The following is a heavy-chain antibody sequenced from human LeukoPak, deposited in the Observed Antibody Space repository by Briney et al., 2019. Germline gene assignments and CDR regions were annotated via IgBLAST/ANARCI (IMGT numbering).Heavy chain of an antibody. CDR1: GYTFTSYY. V-gene: IGHV1-46*01. D-gene: IGHD1-26*01. CDR3: AKGTSGSYYGTAFDI. J-gene: IGHJ3*02. Sequence: ASVKVSCKASGYTFTSYYMHWVRQAPGQGLEWMGIINPSGGSTSYAQKFQGRVTMTRDTSTSTVYMELSSLRSEDTAVYYCAKGTSGSYYGTAFDIWGQGTMVTVSS. CDR2: INPSGGST.